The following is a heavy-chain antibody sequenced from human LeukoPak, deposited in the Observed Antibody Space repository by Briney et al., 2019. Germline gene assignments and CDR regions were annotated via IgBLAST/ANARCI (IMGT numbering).Heavy chain of an antibody. D-gene: IGHD2-15*01. CDR3: ARDGGDAFDI. J-gene: IGHJ3*02. CDR1: GFTFSRYW. Sequence: PGGSLRLSCAASGFTFSRYWMGWVRQAPGKGLEWVSYISSSSTTIYYADSVKGRFTISRDNARNSLYLQMNSLRVEDTAVYYCARDGGDAFDIWGQGTMVTVSS. CDR2: ISSSSTTI. V-gene: IGHV3-48*04.